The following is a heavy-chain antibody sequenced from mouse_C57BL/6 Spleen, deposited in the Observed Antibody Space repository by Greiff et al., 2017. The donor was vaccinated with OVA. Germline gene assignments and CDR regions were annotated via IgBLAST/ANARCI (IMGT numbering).Heavy chain of an antibody. CDR2: ISSGSSTI. Sequence: EVKLVESGGGLVKPGGSLKLSCAASGFTFSDYGMHWVRQAPEKGLEWVAYISSGSSTIYYADTVKGRFTISRDNAKNTLFLQMTSLRSEDTAMDYCARDGNYLYYAMDYWGQGTSVTVSS. CDR3: ARDGNYLYYAMDY. D-gene: IGHD2-1*01. V-gene: IGHV5-17*01. CDR1: GFTFSDYG. J-gene: IGHJ4*01.